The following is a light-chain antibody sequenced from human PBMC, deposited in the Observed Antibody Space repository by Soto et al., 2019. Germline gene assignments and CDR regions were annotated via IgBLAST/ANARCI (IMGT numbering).Light chain of an antibody. Sequence: EIVLTQSPGTLSLSPGDRATLSCRTSQSVSSSYLAWYQQKPGQAPRLLLYGASRRATGIPDRFSGSGSGTDFTLTISRLEPEDFAVYLCQQYGSASYPFGQGTKLEIK. J-gene: IGKJ2*01. CDR2: GAS. CDR1: QSVSSSY. CDR3: QQYGSASYP. V-gene: IGKV3-20*01.